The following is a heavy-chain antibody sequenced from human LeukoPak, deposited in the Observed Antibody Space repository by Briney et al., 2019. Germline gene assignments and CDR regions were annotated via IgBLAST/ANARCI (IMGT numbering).Heavy chain of an antibody. V-gene: IGHV3-9*01. CDR1: GFTFDDYA. J-gene: IGHJ2*01. D-gene: IGHD2-21*02. Sequence: GGSLRLSCAASGFTFDDYAMHWVRQAPGKGLEWVSGISWNSGTIGYADSVKGRFTISRDNAKNSLYLQMNSLRAEDTAVYYCARDPSVVVTAKTWYFDLWGRGTLVTVSS. CDR2: ISWNSGTI. CDR3: ARDPSVVVTAKTWYFDL.